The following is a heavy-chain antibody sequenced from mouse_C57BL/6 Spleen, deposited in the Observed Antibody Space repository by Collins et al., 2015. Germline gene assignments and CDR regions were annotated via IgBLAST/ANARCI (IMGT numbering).Heavy chain of an antibody. Sequence: QVQLQQPGAELVKPGASVKLSCRASGYTFTNYWMHWVKQRPGQGLEWIGMIHPNSGTTNYNENFKTKATLTVDKSSSTAYMQFSNLIPEDSAVYYCARATTVYFDFWGQGTSLTLSS. J-gene: IGHJ2*02. D-gene: IGHD1-1*01. V-gene: IGHV1-64*01. CDR3: ARATTVYFDF. CDR1: GYTFTNYW. CDR2: IHPNSGTT.